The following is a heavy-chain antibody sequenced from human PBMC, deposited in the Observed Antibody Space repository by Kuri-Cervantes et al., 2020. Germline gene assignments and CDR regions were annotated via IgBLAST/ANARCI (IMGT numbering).Heavy chain of an antibody. CDR2: ISYDGSNK. Sequence: GGSLRLSCAASGFTFSSYGMHWVRQAPGKGLEWVAVISYDGSNKYYADSVKGRFTISRDNSKNTLYLQMNSLRAEDTAVYYCAKGEQWLVYWGQGTLVTVSS. J-gene: IGHJ4*02. D-gene: IGHD6-19*01. CDR3: AKGEQWLVY. V-gene: IGHV3-30*18. CDR1: GFTFSSYG.